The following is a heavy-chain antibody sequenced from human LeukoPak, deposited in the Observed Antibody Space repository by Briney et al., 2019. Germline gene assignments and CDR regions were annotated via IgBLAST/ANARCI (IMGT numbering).Heavy chain of an antibody. CDR1: GFAFSNFA. CDR2: ISYDGSNK. V-gene: IGHV3-30-3*01. D-gene: IGHD1-20*01. CDR3: AAGITGTTSSY. Sequence: GGSLRLSCAASGFAFSNFAMHWVRQAPGKGLEWVAVISYDGSNKYYADSVKGRFTISRDNSKNTLYLQMNSLRAEDTAVYYCAAGITGTTSSYWGQGTLVTVSS. J-gene: IGHJ4*02.